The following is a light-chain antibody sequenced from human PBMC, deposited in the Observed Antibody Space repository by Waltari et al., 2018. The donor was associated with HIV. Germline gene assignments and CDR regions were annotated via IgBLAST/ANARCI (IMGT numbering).Light chain of an antibody. CDR2: GAS. CDR3: QQRSNWPPRYS. J-gene: IGKJ2*03. CDR1: QNVSSY. V-gene: IGKV3-11*01. Sequence: ENVLTQSPATLSLSPGERATLSCRASQNVSSYLAWYQQKPGQAPRLLIYGASNRATGIPARFSVSGSGTDFTLTINSLEPEEFAVYYCQQRSNWPPRYSFGQGTKLEIK.